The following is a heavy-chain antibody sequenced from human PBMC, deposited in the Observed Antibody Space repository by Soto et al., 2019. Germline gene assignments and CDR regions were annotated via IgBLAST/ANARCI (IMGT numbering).Heavy chain of an antibody. D-gene: IGHD2-8*01. CDR1: GGSISSYY. V-gene: IGHV4-59*01. CDR2: IYYSGST. Sequence: SETLSLTCTVSGGSISSYYWSWIRQPPGKGLEWIGYIYYSGSTNYNPSLKSRVTISVDTSKNQFSLKLSSVTAADTAVYYCARGWNRYADYYYYYMDVWGKGTTVTVSS. J-gene: IGHJ6*03. CDR3: ARGWNRYADYYYYYMDV.